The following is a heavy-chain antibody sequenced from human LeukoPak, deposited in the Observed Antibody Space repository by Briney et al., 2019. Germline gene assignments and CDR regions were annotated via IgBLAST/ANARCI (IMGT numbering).Heavy chain of an antibody. Sequence: GGSLRLSCAASGFTVSSNYMSWVRQAPRKGLEWVSVIYSGGSTYYADSVKGRFTISRHNSKNTLYLQMNSLRAEDTAVYYCARVGSGWYFDYWGQGTLVTVSS. V-gene: IGHV3-53*04. D-gene: IGHD6-19*01. CDR3: ARVGSGWYFDY. CDR1: GFTVSSNY. J-gene: IGHJ4*02. CDR2: IYSGGST.